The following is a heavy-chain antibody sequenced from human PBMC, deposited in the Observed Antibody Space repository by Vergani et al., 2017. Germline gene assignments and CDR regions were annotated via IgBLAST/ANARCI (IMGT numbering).Heavy chain of an antibody. CDR3: ARRFYDFWSGHSSPYYYYGMDV. V-gene: IGHV3-7*03. CDR1: GFTFSSYW. Sequence: EVQLVESGGGLVQPGGSLRLSCAASGFTFSSYWMSWVRQAPGKGLEWVANIKQDGSEKYYVDSVKGRFTISRDNAKNSLYLQMNSLRAEDTAVYYCARRFYDFWSGHSSPYYYYGMDVWGQGTTVTVSS. CDR2: IKQDGSEK. J-gene: IGHJ6*02. D-gene: IGHD3-3*01.